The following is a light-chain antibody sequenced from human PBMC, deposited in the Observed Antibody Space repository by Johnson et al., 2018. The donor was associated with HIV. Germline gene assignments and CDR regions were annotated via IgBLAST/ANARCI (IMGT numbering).Light chain of an antibody. CDR2: DND. Sequence: SVLTQPPSVSAAPGQKVTISCSGSSSNIGNNYVSWYQQFPGAAPKLLIYDNDRRPSGVPDRFSGSKSGTSATLGITGLQTGDEADYYCGTWDSSLSAAVLGTGTKVTVL. V-gene: IGLV1-51*02. CDR1: SSNIGNNY. J-gene: IGLJ1*01. CDR3: GTWDSSLSAAV.